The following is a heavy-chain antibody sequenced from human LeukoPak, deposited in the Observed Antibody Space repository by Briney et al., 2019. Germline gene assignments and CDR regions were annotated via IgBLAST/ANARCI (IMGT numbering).Heavy chain of an antibody. D-gene: IGHD3-9*01. CDR2: ISGSVGST. CDR3: AKGHYDILTGYYVYYYYYMDV. CDR1: GFTFSSYA. Sequence: PGGSLRLSCAASGFTFSSYAMSWVRQAPGKGLGGVSAISGSVGSTYYADSVKGRFTISRDNSKNTLYLQMNSLRAEDTAVYYCAKGHYDILTGYYVYYYYYMDVWGKGTTVTVSS. V-gene: IGHV3-23*01. J-gene: IGHJ6*03.